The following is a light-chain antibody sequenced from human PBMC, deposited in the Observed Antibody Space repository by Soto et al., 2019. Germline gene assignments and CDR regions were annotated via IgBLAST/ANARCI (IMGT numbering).Light chain of an antibody. CDR1: SSDIGSYNY. Sequence: QSVLTQPASVSGSPGQSITISCTGTSSDIGSYNYVSWYQQHPGKAPKVMIYEVGNRPSGVSNRFSGSKSGNTASLTISGLQAEDEADYYCSSYISSTAPVVFGGGTKLTVL. CDR2: EVG. J-gene: IGLJ2*01. CDR3: SSYISSTAPVV. V-gene: IGLV2-14*01.